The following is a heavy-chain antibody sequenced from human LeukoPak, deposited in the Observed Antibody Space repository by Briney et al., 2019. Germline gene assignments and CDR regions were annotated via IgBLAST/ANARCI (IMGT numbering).Heavy chain of an antibody. J-gene: IGHJ4*02. CDR2: IWYDGNNK. D-gene: IGHD3-9*01. CDR3: ARSTSSEYDIYHFDY. CDR1: GFTFSSYG. V-gene: IGHV3-33*01. Sequence: GGSLRLSCAASGFTFSSYGMHWVRQAPGRGLEWVAVIWYDGNNKYYADSVKGRFTISRDNSKNTLYLQMNSLRAEDTAVYYCARSTSSEYDIYHFDYWGQGTLVTVSS.